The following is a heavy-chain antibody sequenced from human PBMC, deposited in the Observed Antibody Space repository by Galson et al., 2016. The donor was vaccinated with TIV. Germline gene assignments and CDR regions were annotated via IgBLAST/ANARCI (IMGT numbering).Heavy chain of an antibody. CDR1: GFSFDDYA. CDR3: VKDMRRGCVGVNCYTYYFYFYGMDV. J-gene: IGHJ6*02. CDR2: ISWNRGNI. D-gene: IGHD2-21*01. Sequence: SLRLSCAASGFSFDDYAMHWVRQAPGKGLEWVAGISWNRGNIGYSDSVKGRFTISRDNAKNSLYLQMNSLRPDDTALYYCVKDMRRGCVGVNCYTYYFYFYGMDVWGQGTTVTVS. V-gene: IGHV3-9*01.